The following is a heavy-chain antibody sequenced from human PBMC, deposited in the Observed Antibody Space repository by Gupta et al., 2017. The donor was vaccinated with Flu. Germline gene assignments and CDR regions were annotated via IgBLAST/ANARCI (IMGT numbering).Heavy chain of an antibody. J-gene: IGHJ4*02. CDR3: ARGHWDS. CDR2: ISSIDAT. Sequence: EVQLVESGGGLVQPGGSLRLACVGSGFSFRVYEMSWVRLAPGKGLEWVSFISSIDATYYTDSVRGRFTTSRDNSKNSVYLQMNSLRVEDTAFYYCARGHWDSWGQGTLVTVSS. V-gene: IGHV3-48*03. CDR1: GFSFRVYE.